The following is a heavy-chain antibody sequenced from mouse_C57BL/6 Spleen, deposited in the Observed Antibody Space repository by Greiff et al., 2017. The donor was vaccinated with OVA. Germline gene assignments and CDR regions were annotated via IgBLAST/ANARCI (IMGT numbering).Heavy chain of an antibody. CDR2: IHPNSGST. Sequence: QVQLQQPGAELVKPGASVKLSGKASGYTFTSYWMHWVKQRPGQGLEWIGMIHPNSGSTNYNEKFKSKATLTVDKSSSTAYMQLSSLTSEDSAVYYCARGYYGSSPYWYFDVWGTGTTVTVSS. CDR3: ARGYYGSSPYWYFDV. V-gene: IGHV1-64*01. D-gene: IGHD1-1*01. CDR1: GYTFTSYW. J-gene: IGHJ1*03.